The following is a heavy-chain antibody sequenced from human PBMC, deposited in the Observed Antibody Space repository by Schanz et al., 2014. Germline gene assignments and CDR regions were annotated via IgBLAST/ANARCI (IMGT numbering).Heavy chain of an antibody. V-gene: IGHV3-64*04. CDR1: GFTFSIYA. CDR2: ISHDGYST. Sequence: QVQLVESGGGVVQPGRSLRLSCSASGFTFSIYAMHWVRQAPGKGLEYVSAISHDGYSTYYADSVKGRFTISRDNSKNTLYLQMNSLRAEDTAVYYCAKDGPGGSGSYSADGGMDVWGQGTTVTVSS. CDR3: AKDGPGGSGSYSADGGMDV. J-gene: IGHJ6*02. D-gene: IGHD3-10*01.